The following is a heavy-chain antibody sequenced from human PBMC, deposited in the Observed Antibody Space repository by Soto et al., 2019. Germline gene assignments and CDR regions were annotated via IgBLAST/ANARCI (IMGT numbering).Heavy chain of an antibody. CDR3: ARGWLRFEY. CDR2: ISNTGDST. CDR1: EFTFSGYA. Sequence: VQLLESGGGLVQPGGSLRLSCVASEFTFSGYAMSWVRQAPGKGLEWVSGISNTGDSTYSVDSVKGRFTISRDNSKNTLYLQMNSLRVEDTAVYFCARGWLRFEYWGQGTLVTVSS. D-gene: IGHD5-12*01. V-gene: IGHV3-23*01. J-gene: IGHJ4*02.